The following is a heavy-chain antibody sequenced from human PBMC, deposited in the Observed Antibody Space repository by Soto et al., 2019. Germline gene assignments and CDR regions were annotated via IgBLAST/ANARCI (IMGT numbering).Heavy chain of an antibody. CDR3: ARGGTLFDP. Sequence: QLVQSGAEVRKPGSSVKVSCKASGGTFSDYTISWVRQAPGQGLEWMGRITPIIGITNYAQKFRGRVTITADKSTSTVYMELSSLRPEDTAVYFCARGGTLFDPWGQGTLVTVS. CDR2: ITPIIGIT. V-gene: IGHV1-69*02. D-gene: IGHD3-16*01. CDR1: GGTFSDYT. J-gene: IGHJ5*02.